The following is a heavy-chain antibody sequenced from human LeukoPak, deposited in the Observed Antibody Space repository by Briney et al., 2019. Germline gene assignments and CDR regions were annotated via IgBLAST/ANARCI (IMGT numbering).Heavy chain of an antibody. CDR1: GYTFSMYY. CDR3: ARFSLTAIPKRPNYYYYGMAV. CDR2: INPGDGTA. J-gene: IGHJ6*02. D-gene: IGHD2-21*02. V-gene: IGHV1-46*03. Sequence: ASVKVSCKAAGYTFSMYYVHWVRQAPGQGLEWMGGINPGDGTAKYAQKFQGRVTMTRDTSTTTLYMELSGLRSEDTAVYYCARFSLTAIPKRPNYYYYGMAVWGQGTTVTVSS.